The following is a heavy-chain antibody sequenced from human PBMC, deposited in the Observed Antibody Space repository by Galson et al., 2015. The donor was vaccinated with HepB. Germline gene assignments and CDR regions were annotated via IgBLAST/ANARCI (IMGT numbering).Heavy chain of an antibody. J-gene: IGHJ6*02. V-gene: IGHV3-48*02. CDR1: GFTFSSYS. CDR3: ARDRDYYDSSGYQGYYYGMDV. Sequence: SLRLSCAASGFTFSSYSMNWVRQAPGKGLEWVSYISSSSSTIYYADSVKGRFTISRDNAKNSLYLQMNSLRDEDTAVYYCARDRDYYDSSGYQGYYYGMDVWGQGTTVTVSS. CDR2: ISSSSSTI. D-gene: IGHD3-22*01.